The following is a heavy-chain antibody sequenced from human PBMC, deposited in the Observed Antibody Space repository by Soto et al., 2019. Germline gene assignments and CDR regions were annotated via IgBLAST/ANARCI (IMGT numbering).Heavy chain of an antibody. CDR1: GYTFTSYD. Sequence: GASVKVSCKTSGYTFTSYDINWVRQATGQGLEWMGLINPNTGNTSYAQKFQGRVTMTRDTSTSTVYMELSSLRSEDTAVYYCARVITAATFDYWGQGTLVTVSS. D-gene: IGHD3-10*01. CDR2: INPNTGNT. CDR3: ARVITAATFDY. V-gene: IGHV1-8*01. J-gene: IGHJ4*02.